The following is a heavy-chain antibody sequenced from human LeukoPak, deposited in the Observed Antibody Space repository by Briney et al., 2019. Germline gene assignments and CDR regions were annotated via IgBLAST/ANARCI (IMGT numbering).Heavy chain of an antibody. V-gene: IGHV3-21*01. D-gene: IGHD5-18*01. CDR3: AASTKHTAMVDY. CDR1: RFTFSSYS. CDR2: IGSSSTYI. Sequence: PGGSLRLSCAASRFTFSSYSLNWVRQAPGKGLEWVSSIGSSSTYIYYADSVKGRFTISRDNAKNSLYLQMNSLRAEDTAVYYCAASTKHTAMVDYWGQGTLVTVSS. J-gene: IGHJ4*02.